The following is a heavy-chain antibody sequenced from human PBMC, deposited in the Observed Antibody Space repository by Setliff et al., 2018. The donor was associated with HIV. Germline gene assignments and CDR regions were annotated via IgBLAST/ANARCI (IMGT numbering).Heavy chain of an antibody. J-gene: IGHJ4*02. CDR2: IHDNGRT. CDR3: ARDRYAGEIDY. D-gene: IGHD3-10*01. Sequence: KPSETLSLTCTVSGDSITTNDYYWGWIRQPPGKGLEWIGIIHDNGRTYFDPSLQSRVTISVDMSKAQFSLKLRSVTASDTAVYYCARDRYAGEIDYWGQGTLVTVSS. CDR1: GDSITTNDYY. V-gene: IGHV4-39*02.